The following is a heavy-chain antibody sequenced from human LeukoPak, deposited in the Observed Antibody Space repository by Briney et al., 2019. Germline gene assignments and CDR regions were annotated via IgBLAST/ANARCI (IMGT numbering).Heavy chain of an antibody. CDR3: ARNKITIFGVVITPAWFDP. Sequence: KASETLSLTCAVYGGSFSGYYWSWIRQPPGKGLEWIGEIDHSGSTNYNPSLKSRVTISVDTSKNQFSLKLSSVTAADTAVYYCARNKITIFGVVITPAWFDPWGQGTLVTVSS. V-gene: IGHV4-34*01. J-gene: IGHJ5*02. D-gene: IGHD3-3*01. CDR2: IDHSGST. CDR1: GGSFSGYY.